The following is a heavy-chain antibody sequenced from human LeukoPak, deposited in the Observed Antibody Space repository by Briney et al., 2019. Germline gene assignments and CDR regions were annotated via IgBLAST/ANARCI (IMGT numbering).Heavy chain of an antibody. CDR1: GGSITGYA. Sequence: SETLSLTCTVSGGSITGYAWSWIRQPSGRGLEWIGYIYDGGSTYYNPSLNSRVAISVDTSKSQFSLNLSSVTAADTAVYFCARAGPRRDGYNFDYWGQGTLVTVSS. CDR3: ARAGPRRDGYNFDY. J-gene: IGHJ4*02. D-gene: IGHD5-24*01. V-gene: IGHV4-59*01. CDR2: IYDGGST.